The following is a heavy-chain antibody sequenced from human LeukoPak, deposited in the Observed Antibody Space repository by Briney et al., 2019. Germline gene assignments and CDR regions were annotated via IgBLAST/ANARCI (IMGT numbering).Heavy chain of an antibody. CDR2: IYYSGST. Sequence: PSETLSLTCTVSGGSISSSSYYWGWIRQPPGKGLEWIGSIYYSGSTYYNPSLKSRVTISVDTSKNQFSLKLSSVTAADTAVYYCHGPGIAAAGTVFDYWGQGTLVTVSS. J-gene: IGHJ4*02. D-gene: IGHD6-13*01. CDR3: HGPGIAAAGTVFDY. V-gene: IGHV4-39*01. CDR1: GGSISSSSYY.